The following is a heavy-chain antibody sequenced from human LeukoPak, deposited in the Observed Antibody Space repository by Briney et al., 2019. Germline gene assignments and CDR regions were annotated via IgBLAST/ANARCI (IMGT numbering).Heavy chain of an antibody. CDR1: GFTFSSYA. J-gene: IGHJ4*02. CDR2: IIGSGGST. V-gene: IGHV3-23*01. CDR3: ANPKLTGIVGAADY. D-gene: IGHD1-26*01. Sequence: PGWSLRLSCAASGFTFSSYAMSWVRQAPGKGLEWVSSIIGSGGSTYYADSVKGRFTISRDNSRNTLYLQMNSLRAEDTAVYYCANPKLTGIVGAADYWGQGTLVTVSS.